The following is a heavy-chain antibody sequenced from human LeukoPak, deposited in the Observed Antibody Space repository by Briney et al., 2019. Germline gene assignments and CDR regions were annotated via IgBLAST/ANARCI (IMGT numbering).Heavy chain of an antibody. D-gene: IGHD2-2*02. CDR1: VGSYSGYY. V-gene: IGHV4-34*01. J-gene: IGHJ4*02. CDR3: ARACTSSRCHNY. CDR2: INHSGST. Sequence: PSETLSLTCAVYVGSYSGYYWTWLRQPPWKGLEGIGEINHSGSTNYNPSLKSLVTLSVDTSKNQFSLQLSSGTAADTAVYYCARACTSSRCHNYSGQGTLVTASS.